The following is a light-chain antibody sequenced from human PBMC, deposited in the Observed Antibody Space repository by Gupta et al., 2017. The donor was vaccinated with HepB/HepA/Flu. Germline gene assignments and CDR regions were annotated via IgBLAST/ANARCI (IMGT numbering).Light chain of an antibody. V-gene: IGKV3-15*01. Sequence: EIVTTQSPATLSVSPGEGATLSCRASQSVSTNSAWYQQKPGQAPRLLIYGISTRAAGIPARFSGSGSGTEFTLTITSLQSEDFAIYYCQQYHDWPLTFGQGTKVEIK. CDR3: QQYHDWPLT. CDR2: GIS. J-gene: IGKJ1*01. CDR1: QSVSTN.